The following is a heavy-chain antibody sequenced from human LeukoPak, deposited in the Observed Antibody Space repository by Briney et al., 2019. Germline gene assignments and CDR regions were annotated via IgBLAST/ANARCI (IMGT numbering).Heavy chain of an antibody. CDR1: GGSISSSSYY. Sequence: PSETLSLTCTVSGGSISSSSYYWGWIRQPPGKGLEWIGSIYYSGSTYYNPSLKSRVTISVDTSKNQFSLQLNSVTPEDTAVYYCARGSNYYDSSGYVNFDYWGQGTLVTVSS. CDR3: ARGSNYYDSSGYVNFDY. J-gene: IGHJ4*02. CDR2: IYYSGST. D-gene: IGHD3-22*01. V-gene: IGHV4-39*07.